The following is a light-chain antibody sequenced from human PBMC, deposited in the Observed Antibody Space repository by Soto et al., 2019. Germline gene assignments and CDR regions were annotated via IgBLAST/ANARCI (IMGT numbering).Light chain of an antibody. CDR2: KDS. V-gene: IGLV3-25*03. J-gene: IGLJ2*01. CDR3: QSTDRRCTPLV. Sequence: SYELTQPPSVSVSPGQTARLTCSGDALPKQYAYCYQQKPGQAPVLGIYKDSERPSGNPERFSGSSSGNTVTLNISGVQAKDEADQYCQSTDRRCTPLVFGGGAKLTVL. CDR1: ALPKQY.